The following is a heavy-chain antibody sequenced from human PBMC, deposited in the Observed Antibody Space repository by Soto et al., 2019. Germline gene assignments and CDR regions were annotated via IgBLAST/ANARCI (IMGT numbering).Heavy chain of an antibody. CDR1: GYTFTSYY. CDR3: ARHLAAGDS. V-gene: IGHV1-46*03. CDR2: VNPTGGST. J-gene: IGHJ4*02. Sequence: GASVKVSCXASGYTFTSYYIHWVRQAPGQGLEWMAIVNPTGGSTNYAQKFQGRITVTFDTSTSTVFMELNSLRYEDTAVYYCARHLAAGDSWGQGTLVTVSS. D-gene: IGHD6-25*01.